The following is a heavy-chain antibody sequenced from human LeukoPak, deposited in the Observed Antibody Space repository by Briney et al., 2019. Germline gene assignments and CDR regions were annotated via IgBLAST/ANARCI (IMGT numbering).Heavy chain of an antibody. V-gene: IGHV3-21*01. Sequence: PGGSLRLSCAASGFTFSSYSMNWVRQAPGKGLEWVSSISSSSYIYYADSAKGRFTISRDNAKNSLYLQMNSLRAEDTAVYYCASFYDSSGPDAFDIWGQGTMVTVSS. CDR2: ISSSSYI. CDR1: GFTFSSYS. J-gene: IGHJ3*02. CDR3: ASFYDSSGPDAFDI. D-gene: IGHD3-22*01.